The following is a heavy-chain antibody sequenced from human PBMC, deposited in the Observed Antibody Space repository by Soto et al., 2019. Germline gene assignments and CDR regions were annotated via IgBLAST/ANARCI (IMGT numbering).Heavy chain of an antibody. J-gene: IGHJ4*02. V-gene: IGHV3-73*01. D-gene: IGHD3-22*01. Sequence: GGSMRLSCAASGLSFSGSAMHWVRQASGNGLEWVGRIRSKANNYATAYAASVKGRFTISRDDSKNTLYLQMNSLKTEDTALYYCSPDPYYYDSTPARYCGQGTLVTVLL. CDR3: SPDPYYYDSTPARY. CDR1: GLSFSGSA. CDR2: IRSKANNYAT.